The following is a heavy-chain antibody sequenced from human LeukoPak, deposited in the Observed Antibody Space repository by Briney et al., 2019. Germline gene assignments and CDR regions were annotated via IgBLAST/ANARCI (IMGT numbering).Heavy chain of an antibody. J-gene: IGHJ4*02. D-gene: IGHD3-22*01. Sequence: GGSLRLSCAASGLTYSSYSINWLRQAPGKALEWVSSISSSSSYIYYADSVKGRFTISRDNAKNSLYLQMNSLRAEDTAVYYCARAEYYYDSSGYFLDYWGQGTLVTVSS. CDR3: ARAEYYYDSSGYFLDY. CDR1: GLTYSSYS. CDR2: ISSSSSYI. V-gene: IGHV3-21*01.